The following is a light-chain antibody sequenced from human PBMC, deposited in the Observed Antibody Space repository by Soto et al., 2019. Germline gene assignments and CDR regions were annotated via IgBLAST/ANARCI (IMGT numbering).Light chain of an antibody. J-gene: IGKJ2*01. CDR3: QQFNNYPRT. Sequence: DIQVTQSPSLLSASVGDRITITCRASQGISNYLAWYQQKPGRAPKLLIYTASTLHSGVPSRFSGSGSGTEFTLTISSLQPEDFATDYCQQFNNYPRTFGQGTKLEIK. V-gene: IGKV1-9*01. CDR2: TAS. CDR1: QGISNY.